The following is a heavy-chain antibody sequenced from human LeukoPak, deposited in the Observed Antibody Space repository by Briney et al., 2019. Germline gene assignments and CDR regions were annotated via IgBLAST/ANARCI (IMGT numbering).Heavy chain of an antibody. CDR3: ARDYDILTGYYSLGVGY. Sequence: ASVKVSCKASGYTFTGYYVHWVRQAPGQGLEWMGWINPNSGGTNYAQKFQGRVTMTRDTSISTAYMELSRLRSDDTAVYYCARDYDILTGYYSLGVGYWGQGTLVTVSS. J-gene: IGHJ4*02. CDR2: INPNSGGT. V-gene: IGHV1-2*02. CDR1: GYTFTGYY. D-gene: IGHD3-9*01.